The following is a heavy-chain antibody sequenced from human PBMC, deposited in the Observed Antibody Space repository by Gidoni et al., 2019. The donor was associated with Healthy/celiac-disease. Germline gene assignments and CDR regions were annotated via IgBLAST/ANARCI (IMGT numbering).Heavy chain of an antibody. CDR2: IYSGGST. V-gene: IGHV3-66*04. Sequence: EVQLVASGGGLVQPGGSLRLSCAASGFTVSSNYMSWVRQAPGKGLEWVSVIYSGGSTYSADSVKGRFTISRDNSKNTLYLQMNSLRAEDTAVYYCARRHYGDYEPFDYWGQGTLVTVSS. CDR1: GFTVSSNY. D-gene: IGHD4-17*01. CDR3: ARRHYGDYEPFDY. J-gene: IGHJ4*02.